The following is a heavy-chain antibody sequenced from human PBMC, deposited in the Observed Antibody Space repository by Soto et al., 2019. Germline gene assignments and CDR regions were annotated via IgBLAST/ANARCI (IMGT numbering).Heavy chain of an antibody. V-gene: IGHV3-23*01. CDR1: GFTFSNYG. J-gene: IGHJ4*02. Sequence: GGSLRLSCAASGFTFSNYGLNWVRQAPGKGLEWVSALDGGGDATFYADSVKGRFTISRDNAKNTLYLQMDSLRDEDTAVYYCAKGRYDFGSPYYFDSWGQGTLVTVSS. D-gene: IGHD3-3*01. CDR3: AKGRYDFGSPYYFDS. CDR2: LDGGGDAT.